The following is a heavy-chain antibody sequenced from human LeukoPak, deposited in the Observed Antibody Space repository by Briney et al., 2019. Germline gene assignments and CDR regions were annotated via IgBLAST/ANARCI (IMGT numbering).Heavy chain of an antibody. CDR3: ARLNNGGPYFDY. D-gene: IGHD2-8*01. CDR2: ISSSSSYI. Sequence: GGSLRLSCAASGFTFSSYSMNWVRQAPGTGLEWVSSISSSSSYIYYADSVKGRFTISRDNAKNSLYLQMNSLRAEDTAVYYCARLNNGGPYFDYWGQGTLVTVSS. V-gene: IGHV3-21*01. CDR1: GFTFSSYS. J-gene: IGHJ4*02.